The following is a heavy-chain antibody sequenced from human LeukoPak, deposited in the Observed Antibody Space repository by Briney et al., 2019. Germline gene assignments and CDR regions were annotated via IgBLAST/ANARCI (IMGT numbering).Heavy chain of an antibody. CDR3: ANSPNYYYGVGDAFDI. CDR2: INWNGGST. CDR1: GFTFDDYG. V-gene: IGHV3-20*04. Sequence: GGSLRLSCAASGFTFDDYGMSWVRQAPGKGLEWVSGINWNGGSTGYADPVKGRFTISRDNAKNSLYLQMNSLRAEDTALYYCANSPNYYYGVGDAFDIWGQGTMVTVSS. J-gene: IGHJ3*02. D-gene: IGHD3-10*01.